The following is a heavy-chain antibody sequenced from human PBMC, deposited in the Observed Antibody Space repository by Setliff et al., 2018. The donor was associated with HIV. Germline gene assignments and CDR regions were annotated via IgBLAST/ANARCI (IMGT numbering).Heavy chain of an antibody. V-gene: IGHV4-31*03. CDR3: AGDQGYSYGSGPFHS. Sequence: SETLSLTCTVSGGSISSGGYYWSWIRQHPGKGLEWIGYIYYSETTYYNPSLKSRVTISVDKSKNHFSLKLTSVTAADTAVYYCAGDQGYSYGSGPFHSWGQGTMVTVSS. CDR1: GGSISSGGYY. J-gene: IGHJ3*02. CDR2: IYYSETT. D-gene: IGHD5-18*01.